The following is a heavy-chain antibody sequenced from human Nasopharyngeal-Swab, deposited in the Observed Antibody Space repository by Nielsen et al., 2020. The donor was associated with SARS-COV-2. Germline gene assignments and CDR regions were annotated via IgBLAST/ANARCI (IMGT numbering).Heavy chain of an antibody. D-gene: IGHD1-26*01. V-gene: IGHV3-33*01. CDR2: IWYDGSNK. CDR1: GFTFSSYG. Sequence: GESLKISCAASGFTFSSYGMHWVRQAPGKGLEWVAVIWYDGSNKYYADSVKGRFTISRDNSKNTLYLQMNSLRAEDTAVYYCARFYVRSGRYSGSDPEDYWGQGTLVTVSS. CDR3: ARFYVRSGRYSGSDPEDY. J-gene: IGHJ4*02.